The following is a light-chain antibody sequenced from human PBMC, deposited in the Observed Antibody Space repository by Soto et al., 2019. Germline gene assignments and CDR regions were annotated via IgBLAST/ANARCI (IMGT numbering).Light chain of an antibody. J-gene: IGLJ1*01. Sequence: QSALTQPPSASGSPGQSVTISCTGTSSDVGGYNFVAWYQQHPGKAPKLMISEVSKRPSGVPDRFSGYKSGNTASLTVSGLQAEDEADYYCSSYAGSNIFVFGTGTKVTVL. CDR3: SSYAGSNIFV. CDR1: SSDVGGYNF. CDR2: EVS. V-gene: IGLV2-8*01.